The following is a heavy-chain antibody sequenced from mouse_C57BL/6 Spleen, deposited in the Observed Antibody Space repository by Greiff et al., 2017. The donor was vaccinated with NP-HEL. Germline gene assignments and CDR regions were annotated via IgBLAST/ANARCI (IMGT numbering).Heavy chain of an antibody. CDR2: IYPGDGDT. CDR3: ARLSIYYYGSSYLYYFDY. D-gene: IGHD1-1*01. CDR1: GYAFSSSW. Sequence: QVQLKQSGPELVKPGASVKISCKASGYAFSSSWMNWVKQRPGQGLEWIGRIYPGDGDTNYNGKFKGKATLTADKSSSTAYMQLSSLTSEDSAVYFCARLSIYYYGSSYLYYFDYWGQGTTLTVSS. J-gene: IGHJ2*01. V-gene: IGHV1-82*01.